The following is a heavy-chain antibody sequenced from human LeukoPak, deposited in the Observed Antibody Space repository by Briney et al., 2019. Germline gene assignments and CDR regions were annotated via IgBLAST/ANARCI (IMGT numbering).Heavy chain of an antibody. CDR2: ISGSGGST. J-gene: IGHJ3*02. CDR1: GFTFSSYA. CDR3: ARDQGVYYDSSGYSDAFDI. D-gene: IGHD3-22*01. Sequence: GGSLRLSCAASGFTFSSYAMSWVRQAPGKGLEWVSAISGSGGSTYYADSVKGRFTISRDNAKNSLYLQMNSLRAEDTAVYYCARDQGVYYDSSGYSDAFDIWGQGTMVTVSS. V-gene: IGHV3-23*01.